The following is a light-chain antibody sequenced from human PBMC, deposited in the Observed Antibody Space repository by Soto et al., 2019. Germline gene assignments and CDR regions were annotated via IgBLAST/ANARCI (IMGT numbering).Light chain of an antibody. J-gene: IGKJ1*01. CDR1: QSVSNNY. V-gene: IGKV3-20*01. CDR3: KQYGSSGT. CDR2: GAS. Sequence: EIVLPQSQGTLSLSPVDKATLSSRASQSVSNNYLAWYQQKPGQDPRLLIYGASTRATGIPDRFSGSGSGTDFTLTISRLEPEDFAVYYCKQYGSSGTVGHGTKVDIK.